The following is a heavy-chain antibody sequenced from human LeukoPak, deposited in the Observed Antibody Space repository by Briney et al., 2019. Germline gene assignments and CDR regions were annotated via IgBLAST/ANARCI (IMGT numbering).Heavy chain of an antibody. Sequence: SQTLSLTCVISGDSVSSKSAAWNWIRQSPSRGLQWLGRTYYRSKWYNDYPVSVKSRITINPDTSKNQFSLQLNSVTPEDTAVYYCAGDASSGSHFDCWGQGTLVSVSA. CDR3: AGDASSGSHFDC. V-gene: IGHV6-1*01. J-gene: IGHJ4*02. CDR1: GDSVSSKSAA. CDR2: TYYRSKWYN. D-gene: IGHD3-22*01.